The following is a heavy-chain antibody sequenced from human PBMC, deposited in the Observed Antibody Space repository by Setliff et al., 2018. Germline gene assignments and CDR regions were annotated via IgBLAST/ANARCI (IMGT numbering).Heavy chain of an antibody. Sequence: SETLSLTCTVSGGSISSGSYYWSWIRQPAGKGLEWIGRIYTSGSTNYNPSLKSRVTISVDTSKNQFSLKLSSVTAADTAVYYCARGKSVTASNWFDPWG. CDR1: GGSISSGSYY. D-gene: IGHD5-18*01. V-gene: IGHV4-61*02. CDR3: ARGKSVTASNWFDP. CDR2: IYTSGST. J-gene: IGHJ5*02.